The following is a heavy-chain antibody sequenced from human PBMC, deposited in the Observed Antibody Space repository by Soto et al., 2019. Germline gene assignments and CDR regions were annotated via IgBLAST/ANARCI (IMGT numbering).Heavy chain of an antibody. V-gene: IGHV1-3*01. CDR3: AREALSGTAGVNAFDI. CDR1: GYTFTSYA. J-gene: IGHJ3*02. CDR2: INAGNGNT. D-gene: IGHD1-7*01. Sequence: ASVKVSCKASGYTFTSYAMHWVRQAPGQRLEWMGWINAGNGNTKYSQKFQGRVTITRDTSASTAYMELSSLRSEDTAVYYCAREALSGTAGVNAFDIWGQGTMVTVSS.